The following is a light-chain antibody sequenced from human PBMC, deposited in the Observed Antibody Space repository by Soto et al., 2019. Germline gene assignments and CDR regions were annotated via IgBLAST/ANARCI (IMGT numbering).Light chain of an antibody. J-gene: IGKJ4*01. Sequence: EIVMTQSPATLSVSPGERVSLSCRASQSVSINLAWYRQKPGQAPRLLIYGASTRATGIPVRFSGSGSGTEFTLIISSLQSEDFAIYYCQQYNKWPLTFGGGTKVEIK. CDR3: QQYNKWPLT. CDR1: QSVSIN. CDR2: GAS. V-gene: IGKV3-15*01.